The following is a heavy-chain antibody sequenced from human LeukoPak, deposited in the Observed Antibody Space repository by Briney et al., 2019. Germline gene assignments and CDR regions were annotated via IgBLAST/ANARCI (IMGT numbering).Heavy chain of an antibody. D-gene: IGHD3-3*01. J-gene: IGHJ5*02. CDR3: ATTTLWDYDFWSGYPRGGWFDP. V-gene: IGHV3-30-3*01. Sequence: PGGSLRLSCAASGFTFINYAMHWVRQAPGKGLEWVALISYDGSNKYYADSVKGRFTISRDNSKNTLYLQMNSLRAEDTAVYYCATTTLWDYDFWSGYPRGGWFDPWGQGTLVTVSS. CDR2: ISYDGSNK. CDR1: GFTFINYA.